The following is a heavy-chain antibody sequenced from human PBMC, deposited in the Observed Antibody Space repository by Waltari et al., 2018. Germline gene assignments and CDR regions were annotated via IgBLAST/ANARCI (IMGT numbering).Heavy chain of an antibody. CDR3: VTALGDRSSASRPFDV. CDR2: VDPEDGET. D-gene: IGHD3-10*01. CDR1: GYRFTEYY. V-gene: IGHV1-69-2*01. Sequence: EVQLLQSGTELKKPGSTVKISCQVSGYRFTEYYIHWVQQAPGKGPQWMGLVDPEDGETIYAGRFQGRVTITADTSTETAFMELSSLTSDDTAVYYCVTALGDRSSASRPFDVWGLGTLITVSS. J-gene: IGHJ3*01.